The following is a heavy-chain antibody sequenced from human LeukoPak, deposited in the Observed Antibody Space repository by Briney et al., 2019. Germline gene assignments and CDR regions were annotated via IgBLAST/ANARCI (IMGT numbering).Heavy chain of an antibody. Sequence: KPSETLSLTCTVSGGSISSYYWSWVRQPPGKGLEWNGYIYYSGSTNYNPSLKSRVTISVDTSKNQFSLKLSSVTAADTAVYYCARQVALRGYYYYMDVWGKGTTVTVSS. CDR2: IYYSGST. CDR3: ARQVALRGYYYYMDV. CDR1: GGSISSYY. J-gene: IGHJ6*03. V-gene: IGHV4-59*08. D-gene: IGHD3-10*01.